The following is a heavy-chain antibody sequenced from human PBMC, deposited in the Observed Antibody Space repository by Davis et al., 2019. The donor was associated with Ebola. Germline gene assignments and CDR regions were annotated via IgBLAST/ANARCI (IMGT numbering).Heavy chain of an antibody. V-gene: IGHV3-73*01. CDR3: ETSSSSGGDY. D-gene: IGHD6-6*01. CDR2: FRSKIEGDAT. J-gene: IGHJ4*02. CDR1: GFILSGFS. Sequence: GGSLRLSCAASGFILSGFSLHWVRQASGKGLEWVGRFRSKIEGDATSYGAAVEGRFTISRDDSKNTAYLQMNSLKTEDTAVYYCETSSSSGGDYWGQGTLVTVSS.